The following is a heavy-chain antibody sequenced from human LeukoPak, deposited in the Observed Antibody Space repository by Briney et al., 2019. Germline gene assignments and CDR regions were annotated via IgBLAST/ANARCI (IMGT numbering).Heavy chain of an antibody. CDR1: GFTFSAYA. D-gene: IGHD1/OR15-1a*01. Sequence: GALRLSCTASGFTFSAYAMMWVRQAPGKGPEWVSAIRGGGGSAFYADSVKGRFTISRDNAKNSLYLQMNSLRAEDTAVYYCASTKQLEQYIDYWGQGTLVTVSS. J-gene: IGHJ4*02. V-gene: IGHV3-23*01. CDR3: ASTKQLEQYIDY. CDR2: IRGGGGSA.